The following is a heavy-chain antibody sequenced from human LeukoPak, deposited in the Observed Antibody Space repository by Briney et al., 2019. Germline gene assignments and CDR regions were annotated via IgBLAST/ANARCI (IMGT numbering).Heavy chain of an antibody. D-gene: IGHD5-24*01. J-gene: IGHJ4*02. CDR1: GFTFSDYY. CDR2: ITSSGSTI. V-gene: IGHV3-11*01. Sequence: PGGSLRLSCAASGFTFSDYYMSWLRQAPGKGLEWVSYITSSGSTIYYADSVKGRFTISRDNAKNSLYLQMNSLRAEDTAVYYCAGRNAYNSAYWGQGTLVTVSS. CDR3: AGRNAYNSAY.